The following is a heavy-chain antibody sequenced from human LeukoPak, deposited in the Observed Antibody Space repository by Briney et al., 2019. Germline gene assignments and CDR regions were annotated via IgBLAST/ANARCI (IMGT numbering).Heavy chain of an antibody. CDR2: TPYDGSNK. CDR3: AKDYDFWSGFDN. CDR1: GFTFSSYG. J-gene: IGHJ4*02. Sequence: GSLRLSCAASGFTFSSYGMHWVRQAPGKGLEWVAVTPYDGSNKYYADSVKGRFTISRDNSKNTLYLQMNSLRTEDTAVYFCAKDYDFWSGFDNWGQGTLVTVPS. V-gene: IGHV3-30*18. D-gene: IGHD3-3*01.